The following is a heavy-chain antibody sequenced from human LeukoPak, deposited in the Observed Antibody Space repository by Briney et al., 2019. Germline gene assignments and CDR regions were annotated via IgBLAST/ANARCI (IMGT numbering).Heavy chain of an antibody. CDR3: AKDMGAAAGTPLDY. Sequence: GGSLRLSCAASGFTFSSYGMHWVRQAPGKGLEGVAVISYDGSSKYYADSVKGRFTISRDNSKNTLYLQMNSLRAEDTAVYYCAKDMGAAAGTPLDYWGQGTLVTVSS. CDR1: GFTFSSYG. D-gene: IGHD6-13*01. CDR2: ISYDGSSK. J-gene: IGHJ4*02. V-gene: IGHV3-30*18.